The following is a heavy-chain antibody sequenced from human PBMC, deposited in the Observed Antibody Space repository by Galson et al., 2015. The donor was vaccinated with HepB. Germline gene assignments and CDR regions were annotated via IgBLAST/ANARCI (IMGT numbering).Heavy chain of an antibody. CDR3: ASEYSSGPPGGMDV. V-gene: IGHV3-48*03. J-gene: IGHJ6*02. CDR1: GFTFSSYE. D-gene: IGHD6-19*01. Sequence: SLRLSCAASGFTFSSYEMNWVRQAPGKGLEWVSYISSSGSTIYYADSVKGRFTISRDNAKNSLYLQMNSLRAEDTAVYYCASEYSSGPPGGMDVWGQGTTVTVSS. CDR2: ISSSGSTI.